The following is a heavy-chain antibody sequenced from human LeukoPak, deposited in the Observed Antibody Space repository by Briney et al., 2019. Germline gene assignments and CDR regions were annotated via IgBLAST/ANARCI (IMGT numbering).Heavy chain of an antibody. J-gene: IGHJ4*02. V-gene: IGHV4-39*01. CDR3: ARRVTTSGNFFDN. CDR1: GGSISSDDYY. Sequence: PSETLSLTCTVSGGSISSDDYYWSWIRQSPGKGLEWIGSIYYSGSVNNNPSLQSRVTISVDTSRNQFSLKLTSVTAADTAVYYCARRVTTSGNFFDNWGPGTLVTVS. CDR2: IYYSGSV. D-gene: IGHD1-1*01.